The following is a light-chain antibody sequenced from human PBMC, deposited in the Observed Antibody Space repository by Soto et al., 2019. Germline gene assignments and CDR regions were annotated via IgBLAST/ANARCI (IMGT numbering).Light chain of an antibody. Sequence: QSALTQPASVSASPGQSITISCTGTSSDVGGSKYVSWYQQYAGKAPKLMIYEVSNRPSGVSNRFSASKSGNTASLTISGLQAEDEADYYCSSHTSSGTLVFGGGTKLTVL. CDR3: SSHTSSGTLV. J-gene: IGLJ3*02. CDR1: SSDVGGSKY. CDR2: EVS. V-gene: IGLV2-14*01.